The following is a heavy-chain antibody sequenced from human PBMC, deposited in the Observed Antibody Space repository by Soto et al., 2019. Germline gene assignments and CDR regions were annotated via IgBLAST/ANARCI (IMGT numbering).Heavy chain of an antibody. J-gene: IGHJ4*02. V-gene: IGHV1-69*01. CDR3: VAYYYDTIGYYYDY. CDR1: GGTFSSYA. CDR2: IIPIFSKV. D-gene: IGHD3-22*01. Sequence: QVQLVQSGAEVKKPGSSVKVSCKASGGTFSSYAISWVRQAPGQGLEWMGGIIPIFSKVNYAQKFQGRVTITADESTSTAYMELSSLRSEDTAVYYCVAYYYDTIGYYYDYWGQGTLVTVSS.